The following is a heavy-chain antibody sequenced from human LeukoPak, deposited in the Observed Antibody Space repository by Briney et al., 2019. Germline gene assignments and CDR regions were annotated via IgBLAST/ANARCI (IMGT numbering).Heavy chain of an antibody. J-gene: IGHJ4*02. CDR1: GGSISSGGYY. V-gene: IGHV4-30-2*01. D-gene: IGHD3-22*01. Sequence: PSETLSLTCTVSGGSISSGGYYWSWIRQPPGKGLEWIGYIYHSGSTYYNPSLKSRVTISVDRSKNQFSLKLSSVTAADTAVYYCARESHHYYDSRPFDYWGQGTLVTVSS. CDR3: ARESHHYYDSRPFDY. CDR2: IYHSGST.